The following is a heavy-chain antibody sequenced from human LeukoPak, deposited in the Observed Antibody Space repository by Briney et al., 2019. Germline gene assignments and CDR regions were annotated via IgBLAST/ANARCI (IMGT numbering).Heavy chain of an antibody. CDR1: GGTFSSYA. CDR2: IIPIFGTA. D-gene: IGHD1-26*01. Sequence: GASVKVSCKASGGTFSSYAISWVRQAPGQGLEWMGGIIPIFGTANYAQKFQGRVTITTDESTSTAYMELSSLRSEDTAVYYCAFRQVGATRDFDYWGQGTLVTVSS. J-gene: IGHJ4*02. V-gene: IGHV1-69*05. CDR3: AFRQVGATRDFDY.